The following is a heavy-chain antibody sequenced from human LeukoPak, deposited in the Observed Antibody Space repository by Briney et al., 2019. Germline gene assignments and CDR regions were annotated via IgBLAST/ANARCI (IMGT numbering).Heavy chain of an antibody. CDR3: VTTGYFDY. CDR1: GVSFSGYY. J-gene: IGHJ4*02. CDR2: INHSGST. D-gene: IGHD3-9*01. V-gene: IGHV4-34*01. Sequence: SETLSLTCAVYGVSFSGYYWSWIRQPPGKGLEWIGEINHSGSTNYNPSLKSRVTISVDTSKNQFSLKLSSVTAADTAVYYCVTTGYFDYWGQGTLVTVSS.